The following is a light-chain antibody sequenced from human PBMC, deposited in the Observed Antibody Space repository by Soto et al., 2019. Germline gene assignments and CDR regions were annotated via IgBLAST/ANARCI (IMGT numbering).Light chain of an antibody. CDR1: QTVLSN. J-gene: IGKJ5*01. CDR2: GAS. CDR3: QQRSNWPPIT. Sequence: EIVMTQSPATLSVSPGDRATLSCRASQTVLSNLAWYQQKPGQAPRLLIYGASTRATGIPARFSGSGSGTEFTLTISSLEPEDFAVYYCQQRSNWPPITFGQGTRLEIK. V-gene: IGKV3-15*01.